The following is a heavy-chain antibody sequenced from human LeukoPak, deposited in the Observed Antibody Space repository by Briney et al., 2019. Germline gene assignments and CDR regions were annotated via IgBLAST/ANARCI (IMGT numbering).Heavy chain of an antibody. V-gene: IGHV3-30-3*01. CDR2: ISYDGSNK. D-gene: IGHD4-17*01. J-gene: IGHJ4*02. Sequence: PGGSLRLSCAASGFTFSSYAMHWVRQAPGKGLEWVAVISYDGSNKYYADSVKGRFTISRDNSKNTLYLQMNSLRAEDTAVYYCARDGSDGDSFFDYWGQGTLVTVSS. CDR1: GFTFSSYA. CDR3: ARDGSDGDSFFDY.